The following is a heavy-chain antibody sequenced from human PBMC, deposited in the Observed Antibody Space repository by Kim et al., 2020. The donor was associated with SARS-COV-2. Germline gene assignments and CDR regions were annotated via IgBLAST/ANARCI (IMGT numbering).Heavy chain of an antibody. CDR3: ARDRTFDY. J-gene: IGHJ4*02. CDR2: INAGNGNT. Sequence: ASVKVSCRASGYTFTSYAMHWVRQAPGQRLEWMGWINAGNGNTKYSQKFQGRVTITRDTSASTAYMELSSLRSEDTAVYYCARDRTFDYWGQRTLVTVSS. V-gene: IGHV1-3*01. CDR1: GYTFTSYA. D-gene: IGHD1-7*01.